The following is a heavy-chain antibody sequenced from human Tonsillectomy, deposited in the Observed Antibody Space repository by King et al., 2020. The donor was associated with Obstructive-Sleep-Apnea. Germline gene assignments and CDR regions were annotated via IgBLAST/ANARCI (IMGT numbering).Heavy chain of an antibody. V-gene: IGHV1-69*09. D-gene: IGHD6-6*01. CDR3: ARERSSSGYFQH. Sequence: VQLVESGAEVKKPGSSVKVSCKASGGTFSRYAISWVRQAPGQGLEWMGGIIHILGIANYAQKFQGRVTITADKSTSTAYMELSSLRSEDTAVYYCARERSSSGYFQHWGQGTLVTVSS. CDR2: IIHILGIA. J-gene: IGHJ1*01. CDR1: GGTFSRYA.